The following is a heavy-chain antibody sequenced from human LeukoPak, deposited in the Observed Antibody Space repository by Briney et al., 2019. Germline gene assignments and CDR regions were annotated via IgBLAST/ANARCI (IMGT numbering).Heavy chain of an antibody. V-gene: IGHV4-31*03. CDR1: GGSISSGGYY. D-gene: IGHD3-10*01. Sequence: SQTLSLTCTVSGGSISSGGYYWSWIRQHPGKGLEWIGYIYYSGSTYYNPSLKSRVTISVDTSKNRFSLKLSSVTAADTAVYYCARVLRYYYGSGEFDPWGQGTLVTASS. CDR3: ARVLRYYYGSGEFDP. J-gene: IGHJ5*02. CDR2: IYYSGST.